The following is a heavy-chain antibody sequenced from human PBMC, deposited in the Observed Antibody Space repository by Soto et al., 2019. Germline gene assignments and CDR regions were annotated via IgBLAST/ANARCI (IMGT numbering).Heavy chain of an antibody. J-gene: IGHJ4*02. D-gene: IGHD1-26*01. CDR2: IHYSGRT. Sequence: PSETVSLTCSVSNGSISGFYWTWIRQPPGRIMEWIGYIHYSGRTDYNPYLTSRATISVDTSKNHFSLNLNSITAADTAVYYCVRVGVGIGNHFDAWARGTLVTVSS. CDR1: NGSISGFY. CDR3: VRVGVGIGNHFDA. V-gene: IGHV4-59*12.